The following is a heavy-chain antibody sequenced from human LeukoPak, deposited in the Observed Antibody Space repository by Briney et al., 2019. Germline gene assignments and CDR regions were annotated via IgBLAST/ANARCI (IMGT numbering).Heavy chain of an antibody. V-gene: IGHV4-39*07. D-gene: IGHD5-18*01. CDR3: ASWPSTWIQLGGLDY. CDR1: GGSIRSSSYY. CDR2: IYYSGST. Sequence: KSSETLSLTCTVSGGSIRSSSYYWGWIRQPPGKGLEWIGSIYYSGSTYYNPSLKSRVTISVDTSKNQFSLKLSSVTAADTAVYYCASWPSTWIQLGGLDYWGQGTLVTVSS. J-gene: IGHJ4*02.